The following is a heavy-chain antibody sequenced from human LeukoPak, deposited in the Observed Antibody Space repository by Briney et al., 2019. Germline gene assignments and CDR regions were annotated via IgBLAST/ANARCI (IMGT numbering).Heavy chain of an antibody. V-gene: IGHV5-51*01. D-gene: IGHD5-12*01. CDR3: ASRLRERFDS. CDR1: GYGFPTYW. J-gene: IGHJ4*02. CDR2: LYPGDSDT. Sequence: GQSLKISCKVSGYGFPTYWTGWVRQMPGKGLEWLGILYPGDSDTRYSPSFQGQVTISADKSISTAYLQWSSLKASDTAMYYCASRLRERFDSWGQGTLVTVSS.